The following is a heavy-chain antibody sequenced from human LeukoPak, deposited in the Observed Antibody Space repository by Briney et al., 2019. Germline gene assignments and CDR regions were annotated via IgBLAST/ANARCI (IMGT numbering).Heavy chain of an antibody. CDR1: GYTFTSYD. CDR2: MNPNSGNT. Sequence: GASVKVSCKASGYTFTSYDINWVRQATGQGLEWMGWMNPNSGNTGYAQKFQGRVTMTRNTSISTAYMELSGLRSEDTAVYYCARVGDGYNYGWLTVWGQGTLVTVSS. V-gene: IGHV1-8*01. CDR3: ARVGDGYNYGWLTV. J-gene: IGHJ4*02. D-gene: IGHD5-24*01.